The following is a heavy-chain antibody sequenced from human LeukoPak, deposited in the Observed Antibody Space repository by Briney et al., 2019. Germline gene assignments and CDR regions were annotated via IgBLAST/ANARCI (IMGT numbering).Heavy chain of an antibody. Sequence: PSETLSLTCTVSGGSISSSTYYWGWIRQPPGKGVEWTGSIFYSGRTHYNPSLKSRVTMSVDTSKNQFSLRLSSVNAADTAVYYCARDILATSIAAPYYWGQGTLVTVSS. CDR1: GGSISSSTYY. D-gene: IGHD6-13*01. CDR3: ARDILATSIAAPYY. J-gene: IGHJ4*02. V-gene: IGHV4-39*07. CDR2: IFYSGRT.